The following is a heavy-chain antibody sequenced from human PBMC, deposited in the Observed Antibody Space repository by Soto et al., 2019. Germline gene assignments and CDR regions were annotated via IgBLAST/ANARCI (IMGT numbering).Heavy chain of an antibody. J-gene: IGHJ6*03. CDR3: ARDRDYDILTGYYYYYMDV. CDR1: GFTVSSNY. Sequence: PGGSLRLSCAASGFTVSSNYMSWVRQXPGKGLEWVSVIYSGGSTYYADSVKGRFTISRDNSKNTLYLQMNSLRAEDTAVYYCARDRDYDILTGYYYYYMDVWGKGTTVTVSS. CDR2: IYSGGST. V-gene: IGHV3-66*01. D-gene: IGHD3-9*01.